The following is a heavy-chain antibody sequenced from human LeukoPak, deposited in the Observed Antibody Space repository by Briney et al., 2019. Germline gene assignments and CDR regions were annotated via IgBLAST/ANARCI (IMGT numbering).Heavy chain of an antibody. Sequence: PSQTLSLTCTVSGGSINNGDYFWSWIRQSPGMGLEWLGYIYYSGSTYYNPSLKSRVVMPMDTSKNQFSLKLNSVIDADTAVYYCAREARYYGSPIDWGQGSLVIVSS. J-gene: IGHJ4*02. V-gene: IGHV4-30-4*01. CDR3: AREARYYGSPID. CDR1: GGSINNGDYF. CDR2: IYYSGST. D-gene: IGHD3-10*01.